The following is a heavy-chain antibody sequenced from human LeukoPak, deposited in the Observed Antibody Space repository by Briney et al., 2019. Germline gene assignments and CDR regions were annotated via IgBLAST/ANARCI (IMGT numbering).Heavy chain of an antibody. CDR2: IYYSGST. V-gene: IGHV4-59*01. D-gene: IGHD4-23*01. CDR3: ARALDYGGKVDY. CDR1: GGSISSYY. J-gene: IGHJ4*02. Sequence: SETLSLTCTVSGGSISSYYWSWIRQPPGKGLEWIGYIYYSGSTNYNPSLKSQVTISVDTSKNQFSLNLSSVIAADTAVYYCARALDYGGKVDYWGQGTLVTVSS.